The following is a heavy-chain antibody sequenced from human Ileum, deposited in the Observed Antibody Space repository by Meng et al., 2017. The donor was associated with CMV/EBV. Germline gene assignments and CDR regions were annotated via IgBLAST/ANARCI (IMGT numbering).Heavy chain of an antibody. V-gene: IGHV3-11*04. CDR1: GFTFSNYY. D-gene: IGHD1-26*01. Sequence: GGSLRLSCVASGFTFSNYYMTWIRQAPGKGLEWISYISHFGTTVSYADSVQGRFTVSRDNAENSLSLQMNGLRVEDTAVYYCARGAAFTNYYQDFFDSWGQGTLVTVSS. J-gene: IGHJ4*02. CDR3: ARGAAFTNYYQDFFDS. CDR2: ISHFGTTV.